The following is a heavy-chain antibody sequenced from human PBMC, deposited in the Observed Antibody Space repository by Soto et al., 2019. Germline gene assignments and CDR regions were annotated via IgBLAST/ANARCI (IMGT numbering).Heavy chain of an antibody. V-gene: IGHV4-30-4*01. CDR1: GASISNPAYY. CDR3: GRYNLLWFDP. J-gene: IGHJ5*02. CDR2: IFYTGSA. Sequence: SETLSLTCSVSGASISNPAYYWGWVRQPPGGGLDFIGYIFYTGSAYYNPSLKSRLTMSVDTSQNQFSLSLSSVTAADTAVYFCGRYNLLWFDPWGQGTLVTVSS. D-gene: IGHD1-1*01.